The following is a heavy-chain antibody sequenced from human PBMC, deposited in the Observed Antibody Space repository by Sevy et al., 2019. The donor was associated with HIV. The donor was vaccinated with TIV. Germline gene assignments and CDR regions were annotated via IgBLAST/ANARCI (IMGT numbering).Heavy chain of an antibody. V-gene: IGHV3-23*01. CDR1: VFTFSNYA. Sequence: GGSLRLSCAASVFTFSNYAMSWVRQAPGKGLEWVSTFSFGCGKINYADSVKGRFTISRDNSKNTLYLQLNSLRADDTAVFYCAGGDTTMITDLDYWGQGTLVTVSS. CDR2: FSFGCGKI. CDR3: AGGDTTMITDLDY. J-gene: IGHJ4*02. D-gene: IGHD3-16*01.